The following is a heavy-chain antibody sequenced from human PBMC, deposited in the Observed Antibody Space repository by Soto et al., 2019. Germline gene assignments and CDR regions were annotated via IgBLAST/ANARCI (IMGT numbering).Heavy chain of an antibody. CDR1: GGTFSSYA. D-gene: IGHD3-22*01. Sequence: SVKVSCKASGGTFSSYAISWVRQAPGQGLEWMGGIIPIFGTANYAQKFQGRVTIIADESTSTAYMELSSLRSEDTAVYYCARGRNYYDSSGYYYERPFDYWGQGTLVTVSS. CDR2: IIPIFGTA. V-gene: IGHV1-69*13. J-gene: IGHJ4*02. CDR3: ARGRNYYDSSGYYYERPFDY.